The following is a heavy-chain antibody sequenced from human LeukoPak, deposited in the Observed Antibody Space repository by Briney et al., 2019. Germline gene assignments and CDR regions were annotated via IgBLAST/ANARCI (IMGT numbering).Heavy chain of an antibody. J-gene: IGHJ4*02. CDR3: ATYSGSYSSAFHY. Sequence: ASVMEFCKASGYTFTGYYMHWVRQAPGQGLEWMGWINPNSGGTNYAQKFQGRVAMTRDTSISTAYMELSRLRSDDTAVYYCATYSGSYSSAFHYRPQGTLVTVSS. D-gene: IGHD1-26*01. CDR2: INPNSGGT. V-gene: IGHV1-2*02. CDR1: GYTFTGYY.